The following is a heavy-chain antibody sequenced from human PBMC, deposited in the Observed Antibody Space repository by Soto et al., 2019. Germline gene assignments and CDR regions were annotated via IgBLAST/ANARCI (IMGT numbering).Heavy chain of an antibody. CDR1: RFTFSSYW. CDR3: AGGNDDKASFGIDI. J-gene: IGHJ6*02. CDR2: IKQDGSEK. Sequence: EVRLVESGGGLVQPGGSLRLSCAASRFTFSSYWMSWVRQAPGKGLEWVANIKQDGSEKFYVDSVKGRFTISRDNAKKSMYLQKDSLRAEEPAVYYLAGGNDDKASFGIDIWGQGTTVTVSS. V-gene: IGHV3-7*04. D-gene: IGHD1-1*01.